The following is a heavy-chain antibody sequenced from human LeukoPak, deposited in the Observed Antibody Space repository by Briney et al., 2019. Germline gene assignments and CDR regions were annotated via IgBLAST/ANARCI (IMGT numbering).Heavy chain of an antibody. CDR2: ITTRDGNT. V-gene: IGHV3-23*01. D-gene: IGHD7-27*01. Sequence: GGSLRLSCAASGFTFSSYTMSWVRQASGKGLEWVSTITTRDGNTYYADSVKGRFTVSRDNSKNTLFLQMNCLRAEDTAVYYCAKDGGLWVSAHWGDSWGRGTRVTVSS. J-gene: IGHJ4*02. CDR1: GFTFSSYT. CDR3: AKDGGLWVSAHWGDS.